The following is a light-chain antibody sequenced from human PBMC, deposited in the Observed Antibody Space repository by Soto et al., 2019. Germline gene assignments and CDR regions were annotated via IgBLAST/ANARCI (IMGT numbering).Light chain of an antibody. CDR2: QAS. CDR3: QLYSSYSAS. CDR1: QSISSW. Sequence: DIQMTQSPSTLSASVGDRVTITCRASQSISSWFGWYQQKPGKAPNLLIYQASSLESGVASRFSGSGSGTEITLTICSLQPDDFATYSCQLYSSYSASFGQWTKLELK. V-gene: IGKV1-5*03. J-gene: IGKJ2*01.